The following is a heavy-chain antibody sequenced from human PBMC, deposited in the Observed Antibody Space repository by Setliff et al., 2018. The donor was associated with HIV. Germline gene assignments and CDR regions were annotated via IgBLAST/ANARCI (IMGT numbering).Heavy chain of an antibody. V-gene: IGHV4-4*09. J-gene: IGHJ3*02. Sequence: SETLSLTCTVSGGSINNFYWSWIRQPPGKGLEWIGYISISGSTKYNPSLKSRVTILVDPSNNQFSLRLSSVTAADTAVYYCARHSDFWSEDAFDIWAQGTVVTVSS. D-gene: IGHD3-3*01. CDR1: GGSINNFY. CDR2: ISISGST. CDR3: ARHSDFWSEDAFDI.